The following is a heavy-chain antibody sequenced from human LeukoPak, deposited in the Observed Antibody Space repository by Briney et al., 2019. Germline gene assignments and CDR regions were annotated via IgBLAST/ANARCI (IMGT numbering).Heavy chain of an antibody. CDR3: AQDISGGMYVIWFDP. D-gene: IGHD2-8*01. CDR1: GYTFTSYY. J-gene: IGHJ5*02. Sequence: ASVKVSCKASGYTFTSYYMHWVRQAPGQGLEWMGIINPSGGSTSYAQKFQGRVTMTRDTSTSTVYMELSSLRSEDTAVYYCAQDISGGMYVIWFDPWGQGTLVSVSS. V-gene: IGHV1-46*01. CDR2: INPSGGST.